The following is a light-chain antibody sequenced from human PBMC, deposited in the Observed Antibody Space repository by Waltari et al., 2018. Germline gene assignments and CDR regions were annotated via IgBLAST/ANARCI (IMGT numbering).Light chain of an antibody. Sequence: DIVMTQSPDSLAVSLGERATINCKSSQSVLYSSNNKNYLAWYQKKPGQPPKLRIYGASTREAGVPDRFSGSGSGTDFTLTISSLQAEDVAVYYCQQYYSTPQTFGQGTKVEIK. CDR2: GAS. CDR1: QSVLYSSNNKNY. CDR3: QQYYSTPQT. J-gene: IGKJ1*01. V-gene: IGKV4-1*01.